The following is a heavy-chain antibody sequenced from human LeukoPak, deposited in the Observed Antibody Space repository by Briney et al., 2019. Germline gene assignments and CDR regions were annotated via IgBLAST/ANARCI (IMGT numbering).Heavy chain of an antibody. Sequence: GGSLRLSCAASGFTFSSYWMHWVRQARGKGPVWVSRVDVHGQGTAYADSVKGRFTISRDNAKNTLSLQMNSLSAEDTAVYYCARSNYDSTTFYYHLDLWGQGTLVTVSS. CDR3: ARSNYDSTTFYYHLDL. J-gene: IGHJ5*02. D-gene: IGHD2/OR15-2a*01. CDR2: VDVHGQGT. V-gene: IGHV3-74*01. CDR1: GFTFSSYW.